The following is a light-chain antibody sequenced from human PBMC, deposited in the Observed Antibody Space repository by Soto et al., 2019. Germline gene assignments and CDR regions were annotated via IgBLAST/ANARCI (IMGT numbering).Light chain of an antibody. CDR1: ISDVGGYNF. CDR3: NSYTSTNTMV. V-gene: IGLV2-14*01. Sequence: QSALTQPASVSGSPGQSITISCTGAISDVGGYNFVSWYQQHPGKAPKLMIYEVSNRPSGVSDRFSGSKSGNTASLTISGLQADDEADYYCNSYTSTNTMVFGGGTKPTVL. J-gene: IGLJ2*01. CDR2: EVS.